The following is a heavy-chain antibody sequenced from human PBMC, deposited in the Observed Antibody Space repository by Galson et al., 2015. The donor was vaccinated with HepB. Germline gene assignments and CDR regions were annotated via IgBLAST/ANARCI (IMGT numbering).Heavy chain of an antibody. D-gene: IGHD3-16*01. Sequence: CAISGDSVSSNSAAWNWIRQSPSRGLEWLGRTYYRSKWYNDYAVPVKSRITINPDTSKNQFSLQLNSVTPEDTAVYYCARGPFLGPDSLVAFDIWGQGTMVTVSS. J-gene: IGHJ3*02. V-gene: IGHV6-1*01. CDR1: GDSVSSNSAA. CDR3: ARGPFLGPDSLVAFDI. CDR2: TYYRSKWYN.